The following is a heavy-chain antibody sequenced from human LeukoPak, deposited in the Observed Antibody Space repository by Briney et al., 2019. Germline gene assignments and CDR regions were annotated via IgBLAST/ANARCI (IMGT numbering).Heavy chain of an antibody. CDR3: ARGGYIYGGPLDHVNY. D-gene: IGHD5-18*01. CDR1: GCSFTSYW. Sequence: GESLKISCKGSGCSFTSYWIGWVRQMPGKGLDWMGIIYPGDSDTRYSPSFQGQVTISADKSISTAYLQWSSLKASDTAMYYCARGGYIYGGPLDHVNYWGQGTLVTVSS. CDR2: IYPGDSDT. J-gene: IGHJ4*02. V-gene: IGHV5-51*01.